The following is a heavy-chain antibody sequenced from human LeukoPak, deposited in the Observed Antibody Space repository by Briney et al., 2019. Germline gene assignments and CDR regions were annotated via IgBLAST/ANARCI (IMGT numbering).Heavy chain of an antibody. V-gene: IGHV3-23*01. D-gene: IGHD3-10*01. CDR2: ISGSAGAT. J-gene: IGHJ6*02. CDR1: GFTFSNYD. Sequence: PGGSLRLSCAASGFTFSNYDMSWVRQAPEKGLEWVSSISGSAGATFYADSVKGRFTVSRDNSKNTLYLQMNSLRAEDTAVYFCAKSTFVRGANYYYYGMDVWGQGTTVTVSS. CDR3: AKSTFVRGANYYYYGMDV.